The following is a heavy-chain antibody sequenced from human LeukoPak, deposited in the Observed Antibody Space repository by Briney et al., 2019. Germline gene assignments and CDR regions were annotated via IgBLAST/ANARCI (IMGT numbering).Heavy chain of an antibody. CDR1: GYTFTNYD. J-gene: IGHJ6*02. V-gene: IGHV1-8*01. CDR3: ARGFSYRMDV. CDR2: MDPNSGNT. Sequence: ASVKVSCKASGYTFTNYDINWVRQATGQGLEWMGWMDPNSGNTGYAQKFQGRVTMTRNTSMSTTYMELSGLRSEDTAVYYCARGFSYRMDVWGQGTTVTVSS.